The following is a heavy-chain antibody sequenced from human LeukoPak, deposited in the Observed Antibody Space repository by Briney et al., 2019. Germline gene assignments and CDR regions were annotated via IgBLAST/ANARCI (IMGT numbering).Heavy chain of an antibody. CDR1: GFTFSDYG. Sequence: PGGSLRLSCAASGFTFSDYGLHWVRRAPGKGLEWVALISYDGSLKYYVDSVKGRYTISRDNTKNTLYLQMNSLRAEDTAVYYCARRFRGSYYFDYWGQGTLVTVSS. CDR2: ISYDGSLK. J-gene: IGHJ4*02. CDR3: ARRFRGSYYFDY. V-gene: IGHV3-30*03. D-gene: IGHD1-26*01.